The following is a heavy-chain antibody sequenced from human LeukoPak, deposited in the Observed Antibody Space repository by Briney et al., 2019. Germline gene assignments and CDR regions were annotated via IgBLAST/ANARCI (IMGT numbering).Heavy chain of an antibody. V-gene: IGHV3-64D*09. CDR2: ISSNGGST. D-gene: IGHD2-2*01. Sequence: GGSLRLSCSASGFTFSSYAMHWVRQAPGKGLEYVSAISSNGGSTYYADSVKGRFTISRDNSKNTLYLQMSSLRAEDTAVYYCVKGSGYCSGTSCPYYYYGMDVWGQGTTVTVSS. J-gene: IGHJ6*02. CDR1: GFTFSSYA. CDR3: VKGSGYCSGTSCPYYYYGMDV.